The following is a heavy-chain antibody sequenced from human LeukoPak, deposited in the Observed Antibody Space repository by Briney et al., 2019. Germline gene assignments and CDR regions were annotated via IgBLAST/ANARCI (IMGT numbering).Heavy chain of an antibody. D-gene: IGHD3-10*01. CDR1: GFTFSSYS. CDR2: ISSSSSYI. V-gene: IGHV3-21*01. Sequence: GGSLRLSCAASGFTFSSYSMNWVRQTPGKGREWVSSISSSSSYIYYADSVKGRFTISRDNAKNPLYLQMNSLRAEDTAVYYCARDLSGFGELTLYYYMDVWGKGTTVTVSS. J-gene: IGHJ6*03. CDR3: ARDLSGFGELTLYYYMDV.